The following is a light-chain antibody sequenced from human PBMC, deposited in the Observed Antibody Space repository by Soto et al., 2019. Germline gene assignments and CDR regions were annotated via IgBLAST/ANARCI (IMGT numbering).Light chain of an antibody. CDR2: DAS. J-gene: IGKJ4*01. Sequence: EIVLTQSPATLSLSPGERATLSCRASQSVTKYFAWYQQKPGQAPRLLIYDASNRATGIPARFSGSGSGTDFTLTISSLEPEDFAVYYCQQRGNWPLTFGGGTKVEIK. CDR1: QSVTKY. V-gene: IGKV3-11*01. CDR3: QQRGNWPLT.